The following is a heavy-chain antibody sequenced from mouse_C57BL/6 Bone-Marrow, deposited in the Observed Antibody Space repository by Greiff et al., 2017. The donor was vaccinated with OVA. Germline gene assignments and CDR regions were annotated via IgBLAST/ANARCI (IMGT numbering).Heavy chain of an antibody. CDR2: INPDSGTI. CDR1: GFDFSRYW. V-gene: IGHV4-1*01. D-gene: IGHD1-1*01. CDR3: ARPIDYGSSYGGYYFDY. J-gene: IGHJ2*01. Sequence: EVQLLESGGGLVQPGGSLKLSCAASGFDFSRYWMSWVRRAPGKGLEWIGEINPDSGTINYAQYLKDKFIISRDKSTNTLYLQMSKVRSEDTALYYCARPIDYGSSYGGYYFDYWGQGTTLTVSS.